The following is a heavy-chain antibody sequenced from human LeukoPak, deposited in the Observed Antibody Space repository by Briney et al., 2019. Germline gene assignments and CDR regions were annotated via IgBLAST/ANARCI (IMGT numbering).Heavy chain of an antibody. V-gene: IGHV3-21*01. Sequence: GGSLRLSCAASGFTFSSYSMNWVRRAPGKGLEWVSSISSSSSYIYYADSVKGRFTASRDNAKNSLYLQMNSLRAEDTAVYYCTGWGQTLHSSPYWYFDLWGRGTLVTVSS. CDR1: GFTFSSYS. J-gene: IGHJ2*01. D-gene: IGHD6-19*01. CDR3: TGWGQTLHSSPYWYFDL. CDR2: ISSSSSYI.